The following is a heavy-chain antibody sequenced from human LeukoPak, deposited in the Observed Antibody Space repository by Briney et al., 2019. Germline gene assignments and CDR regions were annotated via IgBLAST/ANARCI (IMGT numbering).Heavy chain of an antibody. D-gene: IGHD1-20*01. CDR1: GYTFTSYY. CDR2: INPSGGST. CDR3: ARDAPANWNDVYYYYSMDV. J-gene: IGHJ6*02. Sequence: GASVKVSCKASGYTFTSYYMHWVRQAPGQGLEWMGIINPSGGSTSYAQKFQGRVTMTRDTSTSTVYMELSSLRSEDTAVYYCARDAPANWNDVYYYYSMDVWGQGTTVTVSS. V-gene: IGHV1-46*01.